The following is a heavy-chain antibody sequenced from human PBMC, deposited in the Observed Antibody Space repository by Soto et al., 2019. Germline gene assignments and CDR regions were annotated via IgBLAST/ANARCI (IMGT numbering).Heavy chain of an antibody. CDR3: AKHTPDIVVVVAATLTAFDI. CDR2: ISGSGGST. CDR1: GFTFSSYA. J-gene: IGHJ3*02. D-gene: IGHD2-15*01. Sequence: EVQLLESGGGLVQPGGSLRLSCAASGFTFSSYAMSWVRQAPGKGLEWVSAISGSGGSTYYADSVKGRFTISRDNSKNTLYLQMNSLRAEDTAVYYCAKHTPDIVVVVAATLTAFDIWGQGTMVTVSS. V-gene: IGHV3-23*01.